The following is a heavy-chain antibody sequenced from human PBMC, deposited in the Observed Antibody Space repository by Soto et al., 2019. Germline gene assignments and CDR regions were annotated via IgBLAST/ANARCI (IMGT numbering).Heavy chain of an antibody. Sequence: SETLSLTCAVYGGSFSGYYWSWIRQPPGKGLEWIGEINHSGSTNYNPSLKSRVTISVDTSKNQFSLKLSSVTAADTAVYYCARGRGLYDSSGYYYNGRFDPWGQGTLVTVSS. CDR1: GGSFSGYY. D-gene: IGHD3-22*01. V-gene: IGHV4-34*01. CDR3: ARGRGLYDSSGYYYNGRFDP. CDR2: INHSGST. J-gene: IGHJ5*02.